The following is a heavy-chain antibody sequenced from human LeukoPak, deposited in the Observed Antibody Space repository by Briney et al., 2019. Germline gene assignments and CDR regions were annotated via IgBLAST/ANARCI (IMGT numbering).Heavy chain of an antibody. CDR3: ARNAYCDSTNCYAWFDP. CDR1: GFTFSSYT. V-gene: IGHV3-21*01. J-gene: IGHJ5*02. CDR2: ISSAGGYI. Sequence: GGSLRLSCAASGFTFSSYTLNWVRQAPGKGLEWVSSISSAGGYIYYADSVKGRFTISRDNAKNSLYLQMNSLRAVDTAVYYCARNAYCDSTNCYAWFDPWGQGTLVTVSS. D-gene: IGHD2-2*01.